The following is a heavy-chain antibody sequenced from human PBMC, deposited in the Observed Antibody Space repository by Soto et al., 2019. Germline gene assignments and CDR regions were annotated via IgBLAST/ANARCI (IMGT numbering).Heavy chain of an antibody. Sequence: EVQLLESGGGLVQPGGSLRLSCAASGFTFSSYAMSWVRQAPGKGLEWVSAISGSGGSTYYADSVKGRFTISRDNSKNTLYLQMNSLRAEDTAVYYCANHMGATTPDYYYYGMDVWGQGTTVTVSS. CDR1: GFTFSSYA. V-gene: IGHV3-23*01. CDR3: ANHMGATTPDYYYYGMDV. J-gene: IGHJ6*02. D-gene: IGHD1-26*01. CDR2: ISGSGGST.